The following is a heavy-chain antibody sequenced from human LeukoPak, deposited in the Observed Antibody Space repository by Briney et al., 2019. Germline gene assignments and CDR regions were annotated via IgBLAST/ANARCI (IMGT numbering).Heavy chain of an antibody. J-gene: IGHJ4*02. CDR1: GGSISSYY. CDR2: IYYSGST. V-gene: IGHV4-59*01. Sequence: SETLSLTCTVSGGSISSYYWSWIRQPPGKGLEWIGYIYYSGSTNYNPSLKSRVTISVDTSKNQFSLKLSSVTAADTAVYYCARALYCSGGSCNIDYWGQGTLVTVSS. D-gene: IGHD2-15*01. CDR3: ARALYCSGGSCNIDY.